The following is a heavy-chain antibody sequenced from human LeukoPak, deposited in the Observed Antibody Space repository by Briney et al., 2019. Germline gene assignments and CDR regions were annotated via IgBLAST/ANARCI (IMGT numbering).Heavy chain of an antibody. V-gene: IGHV4-39*07. J-gene: IGHJ1*01. D-gene: IGHD6-13*01. CDR1: GGSISTSSYY. CDR2: IYYSGST. Sequence: SETLSLTCTVSGGSISTSSYYWGWIRQPPGKGLECIGNIYYSGSTYYNPSLESRVTISVDTSKNQFSLKLSSVTAADTAVYYCARVPQQLVPGYFQHWGQGTLVTVSS. CDR3: ARVPQQLVPGYFQH.